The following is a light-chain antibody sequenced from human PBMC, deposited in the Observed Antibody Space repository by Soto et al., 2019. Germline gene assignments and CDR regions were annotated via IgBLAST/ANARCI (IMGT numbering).Light chain of an antibody. V-gene: IGLV1-40*01. CDR2: GNI. CDR1: TSNIGAGFD. CDR3: QSYDTGLSGSV. Sequence: QSVLTQPPSVSGAPGQRVTISCTGSTSNIGAGFDVHWYQHLPGRAPKLLIFGNINRPSGVPDRFSGSKSATSASLAITGLQAEDEADYYWQSYDTGLSGSVFGGGTKVTVL. J-gene: IGLJ2*01.